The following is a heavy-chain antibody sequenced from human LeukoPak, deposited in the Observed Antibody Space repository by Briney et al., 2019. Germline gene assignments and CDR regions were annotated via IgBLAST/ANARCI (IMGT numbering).Heavy chain of an antibody. CDR1: GVTFSSSS. V-gene: IGHV3-21*01. CDR2: ISSSSTYI. CDR3: ASDKGGSGWSYYFDF. D-gene: IGHD6-19*01. J-gene: IGHJ4*02. Sequence: GGSLRLSCAASGVTFSSSSMNWVRQAPGKGLEWVSSISSSSTYIYYADLVKGRFTISRDNAKNSLYLQMSSLRAEDTAVYYCASDKGGSGWSYYFDFWGQGTLVTVSS.